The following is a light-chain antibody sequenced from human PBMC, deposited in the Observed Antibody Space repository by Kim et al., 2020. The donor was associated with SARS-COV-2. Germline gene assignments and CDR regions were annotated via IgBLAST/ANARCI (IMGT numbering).Light chain of an antibody. V-gene: IGLV6-57*03. Sequence: GKTVTISCTRSSGSMSSTNVQWYQQRPGTAPTAVIFENNQRPSGVPARFSGSIDGSSNAASLTISGLKTEDEADYYCQSFDSNIQVFGGGTQLTVL. J-gene: IGLJ3*02. CDR1: SGSMSSTN. CDR2: ENN. CDR3: QSFDSNIQV.